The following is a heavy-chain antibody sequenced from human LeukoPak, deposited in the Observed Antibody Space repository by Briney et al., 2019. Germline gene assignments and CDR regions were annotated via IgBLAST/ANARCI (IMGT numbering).Heavy chain of an antibody. CDR3: ARRSSGWYTKTFDY. CDR1: GGSISSSSYY. Sequence: PSETLSLTCTVSGGSISSSSYYWGWIRQPPGKGLEWIGSIYYSGSTYYNPSLKSRVTISVDTSKNQFSLKLSSVTAADTAVYYCARRSSGWYTKTFDYWGQGTLVTVSS. D-gene: IGHD6-19*01. J-gene: IGHJ4*02. CDR2: IYYSGST. V-gene: IGHV4-39*01.